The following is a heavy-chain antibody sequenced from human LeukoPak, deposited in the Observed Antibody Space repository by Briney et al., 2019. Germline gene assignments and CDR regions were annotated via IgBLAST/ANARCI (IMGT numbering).Heavy chain of an antibody. Sequence: GGSLRLSCAASGFTFSTNAMSWVGLAQGKGLEWVSGIRGSGGSTYYADSVKGRFTSSRDNSNNTLYVQMNSLRVEDTAVYYCAKSGGLSGSGRLAMDVWGQGTTVTVSS. J-gene: IGHJ6*02. V-gene: IGHV3-23*01. D-gene: IGHD3-10*01. CDR1: GFTFSTNA. CDR2: IRGSGGST. CDR3: AKSGGLSGSGRLAMDV.